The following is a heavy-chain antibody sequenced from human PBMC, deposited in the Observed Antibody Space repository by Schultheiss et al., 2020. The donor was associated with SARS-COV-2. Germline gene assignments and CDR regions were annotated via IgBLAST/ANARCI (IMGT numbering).Heavy chain of an antibody. CDR2: ISSSSSYI. CDR1: GFSFSDYC. J-gene: IGHJ6*03. Sequence: GESLKISCAAPGFSFSDYCMSCIRQAPGKGLEWVSSISSSSSYIYYADSVKGRFTISRDNAKNSLYLQMDSLRVEDTAVYYCARSRYGTSSHNYYMDVWGKGTTVTVSS. D-gene: IGHD6-6*01. V-gene: IGHV3-21*01. CDR3: ARSRYGTSSHNYYMDV.